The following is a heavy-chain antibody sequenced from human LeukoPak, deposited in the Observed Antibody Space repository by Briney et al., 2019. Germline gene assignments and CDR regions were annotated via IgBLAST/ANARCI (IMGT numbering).Heavy chain of an antibody. Sequence: SETLSLTCTVSGGSFSSGSYYWSWIRQPPGKGLEWIGYIYYSGSANYNPSLKSRVTISVDTSKNQFSLKLSSVTAADTAVYYCARSNWNYAFDIWGQGTMVTVSS. V-gene: IGHV4-61*01. CDR1: GGSFSSGSYY. CDR2: IYYSGSA. CDR3: ARSNWNYAFDI. J-gene: IGHJ3*02. D-gene: IGHD1-7*01.